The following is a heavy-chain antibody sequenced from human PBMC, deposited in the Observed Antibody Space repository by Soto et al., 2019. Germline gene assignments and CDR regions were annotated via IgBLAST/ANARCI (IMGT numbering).Heavy chain of an antibody. CDR3: ARVWVVVVPAAMLDYYGMDV. CDR1: GGSFSGYY. V-gene: IGHV4-34*01. CDR2: INHSRST. Sequence: SETLSLTCAVFGGSFSGYYWSWIRQPPGKGLEWIGEINHSRSTNYNPSLKSRVTISVDTSKNQFSLKLSSVTAADTAVYYCARVWVVVVPAAMLDYYGMDVWGQGTTVTVSS. D-gene: IGHD2-2*01. J-gene: IGHJ6*02.